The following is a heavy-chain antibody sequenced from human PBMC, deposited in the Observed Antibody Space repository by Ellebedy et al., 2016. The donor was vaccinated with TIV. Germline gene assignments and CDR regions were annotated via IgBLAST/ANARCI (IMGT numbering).Heavy chain of an antibody. CDR2: VNPSSGYT. V-gene: IGHV1-46*01. CDR1: EYTSARWY. Sequence: AASVKVSCKASEYTSARWYFHWVRQAPGQGLEWMGIVNPSSGYTNYAQKFQGRVTMTRDTSTMTVYMELSSLKSEDTAVYYCARDAIPLDYWGLGTPVTVSS. CDR3: ARDAIPLDY. J-gene: IGHJ4*02.